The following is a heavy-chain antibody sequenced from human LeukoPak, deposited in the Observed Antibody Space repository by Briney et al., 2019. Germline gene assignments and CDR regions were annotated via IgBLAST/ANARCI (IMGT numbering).Heavy chain of an antibody. Sequence: ASVKVSCKASGYTFTSYDINWVRQATGQGLEWMGIINPGGGSTSYAQKFQGRVTMTRDTPTSTVYMELSSLRSEDTAVYYCARDGGGDSLMYDYWGQGTLVTVSS. CDR2: INPGGGST. CDR1: GYTFTSYD. V-gene: IGHV1-46*01. D-gene: IGHD2-21*01. J-gene: IGHJ4*02. CDR3: ARDGGGDSLMYDY.